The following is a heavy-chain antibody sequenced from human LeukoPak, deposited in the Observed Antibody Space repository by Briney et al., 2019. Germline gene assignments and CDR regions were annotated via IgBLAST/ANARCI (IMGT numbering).Heavy chain of an antibody. CDR1: GFTFRSYG. CDR2: IRYDGNNK. J-gene: IGHJ4*02. CDR3: AKVRVVFNWNYAYYFDS. Sequence: LAGGSLRLSCAASGFTFRSYGMHWVRQAPGKGLEWVAFIRYDGNNKYYADSVKGRFTISRDNSKNTVYLQMNSLRAEDTAVYYCAKVRVVFNWNYAYYFDSWGQGTLVTVSS. V-gene: IGHV3-30*02. D-gene: IGHD1-7*01.